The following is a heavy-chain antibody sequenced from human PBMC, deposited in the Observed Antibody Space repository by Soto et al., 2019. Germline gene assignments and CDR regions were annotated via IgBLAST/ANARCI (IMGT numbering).Heavy chain of an antibody. CDR3: ARVDVSYDSSGYYMSPFDY. CDR1: GGTFSSYA. D-gene: IGHD3-22*01. Sequence: SVKVSCKASGGTFSSYAISWVRQAPGQGLEWMGGIIPIFGTANYAQKFQGRVTITADESTSTAYMELSSLRSEDTAVYYCARVDVSYDSSGYYMSPFDYWGQGTLVTVSS. J-gene: IGHJ4*02. V-gene: IGHV1-69*13. CDR2: IIPIFGTA.